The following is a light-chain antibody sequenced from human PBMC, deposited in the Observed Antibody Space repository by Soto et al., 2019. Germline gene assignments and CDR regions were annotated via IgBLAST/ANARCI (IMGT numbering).Light chain of an antibody. Sequence: QSVLTQPASVSGSPGQSITISCTGTISDVGGYNYVSWYQQHPGKAPRLMIYDVSTRPSGVSNRFSGSKSGNTASLTISGLQADDEADYYCSSYTPTRSYVFGTGTKVTVL. CDR1: ISDVGGYNY. J-gene: IGLJ1*01. CDR3: SSYTPTRSYV. CDR2: DVS. V-gene: IGLV2-14*03.